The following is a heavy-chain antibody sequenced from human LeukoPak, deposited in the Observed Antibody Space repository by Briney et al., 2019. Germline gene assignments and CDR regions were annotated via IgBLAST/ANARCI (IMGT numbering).Heavy chain of an antibody. Sequence: GGSLRLSCAASGFTFRSSAMSWVRQGPGEGLIWVSSISESGDRTYYADSVKGRFIISRDNSKNTLYLQMNSLRSEDTAVYYCARVLYSSSWDYAFDIWGQGTMVTVSS. CDR1: GFTFRSSA. J-gene: IGHJ3*02. CDR2: ISESGDRT. CDR3: ARVLYSSSWDYAFDI. D-gene: IGHD6-13*01. V-gene: IGHV3-23*01.